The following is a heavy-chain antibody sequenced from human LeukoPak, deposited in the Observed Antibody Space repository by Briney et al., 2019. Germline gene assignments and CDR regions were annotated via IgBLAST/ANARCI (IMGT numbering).Heavy chain of an antibody. D-gene: IGHD1-26*01. CDR2: ISGSGGST. J-gene: IGHJ4*02. CDR1: GSTFSSYA. V-gene: IGHV3-23*01. CDR3: AKDPSGATEFDY. Sequence: PGGSLRLSCAASGSTFSSYAMSWVRQAPGKGLEWVSAISGSGGSTYYADSVKGRFTISRDNSKNTLYLQMNSLRAEDTAVYYCAKDPSGATEFDYWGQGTLVTVSS.